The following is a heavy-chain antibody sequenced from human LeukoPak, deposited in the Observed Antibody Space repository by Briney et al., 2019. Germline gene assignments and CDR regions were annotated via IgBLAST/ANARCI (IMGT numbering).Heavy chain of an antibody. CDR1: GYTFTSYG. CDR3: ARVYCSSTSCYTRGFGY. Sequence: ASVKVSCKASGYTFTSYGISWVRQAPGQGLEWMGWISAYNGNTNYAQKLQGRVTMTTDESTSTAHMELSSLRSEDTAVYYCARVYCSSTSCYTRGFGYWGQGTLVTVSS. D-gene: IGHD2-2*02. CDR2: ISAYNGNT. V-gene: IGHV1-18*01. J-gene: IGHJ4*02.